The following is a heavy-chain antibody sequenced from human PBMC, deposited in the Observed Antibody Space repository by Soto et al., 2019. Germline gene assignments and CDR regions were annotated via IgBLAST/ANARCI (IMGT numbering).Heavy chain of an antibody. Sequence: QVQLVQSGAEVKKPGSSVKVSCKASGGTFSSYAISWVRQAPGQGLEWMGGIIPIFGTANYAQKFQGRVTITADEPTSTAYMELSSLRSEDTAVYYCATLIVVVNHYYYYGMDVWGQGTTVTVSS. J-gene: IGHJ6*02. CDR3: ATLIVVVNHYYYYGMDV. CDR2: IIPIFGTA. D-gene: IGHD3-22*01. V-gene: IGHV1-69*12. CDR1: GGTFSSYA.